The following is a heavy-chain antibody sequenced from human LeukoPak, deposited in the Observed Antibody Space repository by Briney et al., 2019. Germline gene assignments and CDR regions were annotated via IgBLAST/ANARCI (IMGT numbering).Heavy chain of an antibody. Sequence: TGGSLRLSCAASGFTFSTYIMHWVRQAPGKGLEWVAVISDDGSNKYYADSVKGRFTISRDNSKNTLYLQMNSLRPEDTTVYYCARDGLSSWYLGDLDYWGQGTLVTVSS. V-gene: IGHV3-30-3*01. CDR2: ISDDGSNK. J-gene: IGHJ4*02. CDR3: ARDGLSSWYLGDLDY. CDR1: GFTFSTYI. D-gene: IGHD6-13*01.